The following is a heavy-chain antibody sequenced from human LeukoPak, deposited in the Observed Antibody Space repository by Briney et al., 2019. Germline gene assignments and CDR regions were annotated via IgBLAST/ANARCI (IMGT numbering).Heavy chain of an antibody. V-gene: IGHV5-51*01. CDR3: ARLTSSWSFDY. CDR2: ISPDGSDT. Sequence: GESLNISCKGSGYSFTNYWIGWVRQMPGKGVEWMGIISPDGSDTRYSPSFQGQVTISADKSITTAYLQWSSLKASDTAMYYCARLTSSWSFDYCGQGTLVTVSS. J-gene: IGHJ4*02. CDR1: GYSFTNYW. D-gene: IGHD6-13*01.